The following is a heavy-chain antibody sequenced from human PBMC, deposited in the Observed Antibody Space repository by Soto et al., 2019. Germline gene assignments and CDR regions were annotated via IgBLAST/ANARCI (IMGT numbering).Heavy chain of an antibody. J-gene: IGHJ4*02. D-gene: IGHD5-18*01. Sequence: SETLSLTCTVSGGSISSYYWSWIRQPPGKGLEWIGYIYYSGSTNYNPSLKSRVTISVDTSKNQFSLKLSSVTAADTAVYYCARVKLWSFSKPYYFDYWGQGTLVTVSS. CDR2: IYYSGST. CDR3: ARVKLWSFSKPYYFDY. V-gene: IGHV4-59*01. CDR1: GGSISSYY.